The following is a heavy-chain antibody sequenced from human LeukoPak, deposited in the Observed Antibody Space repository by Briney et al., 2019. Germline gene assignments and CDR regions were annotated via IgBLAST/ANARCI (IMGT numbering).Heavy chain of an antibody. CDR3: ATIETDNSGYHWFDP. Sequence: PSETLCLTCTVSGGSISSDAYYWAWVRQPPGKGLEWIGIVYYTGSTYYNPSLKSRLIMFVDTSKNQFSLKLSSVTAADTAVYYCATIETDNSGYHWFDPWGQGTLVTVSS. CDR2: VYYTGST. D-gene: IGHD3-22*01. J-gene: IGHJ5*02. V-gene: IGHV4-39*01. CDR1: GGSISSDAYY.